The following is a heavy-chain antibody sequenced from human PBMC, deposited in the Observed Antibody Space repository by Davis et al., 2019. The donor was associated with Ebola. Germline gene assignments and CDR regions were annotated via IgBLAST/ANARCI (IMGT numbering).Heavy chain of an antibody. Sequence: MPSETLSLTCTVSGGSISSGGYYWSWIRQPPGKGREWIGGMYYSGSTNYNPSLKSRVTISVDTSKNQFSLKLSSVTAADTAVYYCASSDYYDSSGYYHWGQGTLVTVSS. CDR3: ASSDYYDSSGYYH. CDR1: GGSISSGGYY. D-gene: IGHD3-22*01. J-gene: IGHJ4*02. V-gene: IGHV4-61*08. CDR2: MYYSGST.